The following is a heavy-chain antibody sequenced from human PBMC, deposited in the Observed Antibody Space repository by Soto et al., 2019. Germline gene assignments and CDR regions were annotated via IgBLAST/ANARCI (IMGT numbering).Heavy chain of an antibody. J-gene: IGHJ4*02. D-gene: IGHD5-18*01. CDR2: ISSRSSTT. V-gene: IGHV3-48*02. CDR3: VRDVNTAMGNLDF. Sequence: GGSLRLSCAASGLIFSTCSFNWVRQAPGKGLEWISYISSRSSTTYYADSVKGRFTISRDDARNSLYLQMNSLRDEDTAIYYCVRDVNTAMGNLDFWGQGTLVTVSS. CDR1: GLIFSTCS.